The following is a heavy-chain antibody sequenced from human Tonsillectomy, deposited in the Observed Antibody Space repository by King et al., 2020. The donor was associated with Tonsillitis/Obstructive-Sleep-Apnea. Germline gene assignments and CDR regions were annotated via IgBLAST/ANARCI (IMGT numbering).Heavy chain of an antibody. CDR3: ARDAVEGGARVYYYYGMDV. J-gene: IGHJ6*02. CDR1: GGSISSYY. V-gene: IGHV4-59*01. D-gene: IGHD2-21*01. Sequence: QLQESGPGLVKPSETLSLTCTVSGGSISSYYWSWIRQPPGKGLEWIGYIYYSGSTNYNPSLKSRVTISVDTSKNQFSLKLSSVTAADTAVYYCARDAVEGGARVYYYYGMDVWGQGTTVTVSS. CDR2: IYYSGST.